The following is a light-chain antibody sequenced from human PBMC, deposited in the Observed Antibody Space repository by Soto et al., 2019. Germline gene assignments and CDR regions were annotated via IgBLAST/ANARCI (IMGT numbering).Light chain of an antibody. CDR1: QTVTNTY. CDR2: GAS. Sequence: EIVLTQSPGTLSLSPGERATLSCRASQTVTNTYLAWYQQKSGQAPNFLIYGASNRATGIPDRFSGSGSGTDFTLTISRLEPEDFAVYYCQQYGTLPPTFGGGPMVEI. J-gene: IGKJ4*01. CDR3: QQYGTLPPT. V-gene: IGKV3-20*01.